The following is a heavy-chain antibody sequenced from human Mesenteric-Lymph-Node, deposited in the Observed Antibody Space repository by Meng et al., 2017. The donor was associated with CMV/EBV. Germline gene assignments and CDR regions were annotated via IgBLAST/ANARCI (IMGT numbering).Heavy chain of an antibody. CDR3: ARHQRWLKSEGCFNY. Sequence: VQLQQLGACPLRPLAPLPLTCAVYGGSFSGYYLAWIRQPPGKGLEWIGEIKHSGSTNYNPSLKRRVTISVGTSKNQFSLKLSSVTAADTAVYYCARHQRWLKSEGCFNYWGQGTLVTVSS. J-gene: IGHJ4*02. D-gene: IGHD4-23*01. V-gene: IGHV4-34*01. CDR1: GGSFSGYY. CDR2: IKHSGST.